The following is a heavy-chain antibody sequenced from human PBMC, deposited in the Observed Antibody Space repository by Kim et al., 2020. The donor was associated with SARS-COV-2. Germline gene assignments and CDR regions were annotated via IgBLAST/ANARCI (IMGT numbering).Heavy chain of an antibody. J-gene: IGHJ3*02. D-gene: IGHD3-10*01. CDR1: GFTFDDYA. Sequence: GGSLRLSCAASGFTFDDYAMHWVRQAPGKGLEWVSGINWNSDSKGYADSVKGRFTISRDNAKNSLYLQMNSLRAEDTALYYCAKLRSMVRGVPGAFDIWGQGTMVTVSS. V-gene: IGHV3-9*01. CDR2: INWNSDSK. CDR3: AKLRSMVRGVPGAFDI.